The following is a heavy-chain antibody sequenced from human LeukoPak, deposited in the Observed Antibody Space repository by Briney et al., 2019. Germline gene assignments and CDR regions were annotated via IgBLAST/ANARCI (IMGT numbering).Heavy chain of an antibody. CDR2: INPNSGGT. D-gene: IGHD3-22*01. J-gene: IGHJ3*02. CDR1: GYTFTGYY. V-gene: IGHV1-2*02. CDR3: ARVYDSSGYYYALRPGAFDI. Sequence: ASVKVSFKASGYTFTGYYMHWVRQAPGQGFEWMGWINPNSGGTNYAQKFQGRVTMTRDTSISTAYMELSRLRSDDTAVYYCARVYDSSGYYYALRPGAFDIWGQGTMVTVSS.